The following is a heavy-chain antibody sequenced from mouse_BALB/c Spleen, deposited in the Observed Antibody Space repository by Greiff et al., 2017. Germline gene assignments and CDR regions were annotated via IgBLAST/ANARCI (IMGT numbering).Heavy chain of an antibody. J-gene: IGHJ4*01. CDR2: ISYDGSN. Sequence: EVKLQESGPGLVKPSQSLSLTCSVTGYSITSGYYWNWIRQFPGNKLEWMGYISYDGSNNYNPSLKNRISITRDTSKNQFFLKLNSVSTEDTATYDCARGPRQAMDYWGQGTSVTVSS. CDR3: ARGPRQAMDY. V-gene: IGHV3-6*02. D-gene: IGHD6-1*01. CDR1: GYSITSGYY.